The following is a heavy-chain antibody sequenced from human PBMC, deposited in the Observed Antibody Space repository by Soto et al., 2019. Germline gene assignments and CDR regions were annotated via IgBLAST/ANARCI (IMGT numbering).Heavy chain of an antibody. J-gene: IGHJ6*03. D-gene: IGHD3-10*01. CDR1: GFTFSSYS. Sequence: GGSLRLSCAASGFTFSSYSMNWVRQAPGKGLEWVSSISSSSSYIYYADFVKGHLTISRYNAKNSLYLQMNSLRAEDTAVYYCARLRDDYGSGSYYMDVWGKGTTVTVSS. CDR2: ISSSSSYI. V-gene: IGHV3-21*01. CDR3: ARLRDDYGSGSYYMDV.